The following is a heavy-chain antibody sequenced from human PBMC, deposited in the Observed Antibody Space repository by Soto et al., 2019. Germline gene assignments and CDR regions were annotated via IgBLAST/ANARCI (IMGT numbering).Heavy chain of an antibody. CDR3: ARPYYDSSGYYLWDFDY. J-gene: IGHJ4*02. Sequence: QVQLVQSGAEVQKPGSSVKLSCKASGDSFNTFAVTWVRQAPGQGLEWMGGIIPNFDTPNYAQKFQGRVTIIADKSTSTPYMELSSLRSEDTAVYYCARPYYDSSGYYLWDFDYWGQGTLVTVSS. CDR1: GDSFNTFA. V-gene: IGHV1-69*06. CDR2: IIPNFDTP. D-gene: IGHD3-22*01.